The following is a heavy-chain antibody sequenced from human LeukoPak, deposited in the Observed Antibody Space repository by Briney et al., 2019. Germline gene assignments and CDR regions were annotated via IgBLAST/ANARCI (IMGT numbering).Heavy chain of an antibody. Sequence: SETLSLTCTASGGPISSGSYYWSWIRQPAGKGLEWIGRIYTSGSTNYNPSLKSRVTISVDTSKNQFSLKLSSVTTADTAVYYCARDPIVVVITGGAFDIWGQGTMVTVSS. D-gene: IGHD3-22*01. V-gene: IGHV4-61*02. J-gene: IGHJ3*02. CDR1: GGPISSGSYY. CDR3: ARDPIVVVITGGAFDI. CDR2: IYTSGST.